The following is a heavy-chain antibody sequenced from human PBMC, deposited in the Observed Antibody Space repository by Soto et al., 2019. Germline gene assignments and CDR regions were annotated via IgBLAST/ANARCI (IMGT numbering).Heavy chain of an antibody. D-gene: IGHD4-4*01. CDR1: RYTFISYD. Sequence: QVQLVQSGAEVKKPGASVKVSCKASRYTFISYDINWVRQATGQGLEWMGWMNPKSGNTGYAQNFQGRVTMTRNTSISTAYMALSSLKSEDTAVYYCARSPSWETTVSPYYFDYWGQGTLVTVSS. CDR3: ARSPSWETTVSPYYFDY. J-gene: IGHJ4*02. V-gene: IGHV1-8*01. CDR2: MNPKSGNT.